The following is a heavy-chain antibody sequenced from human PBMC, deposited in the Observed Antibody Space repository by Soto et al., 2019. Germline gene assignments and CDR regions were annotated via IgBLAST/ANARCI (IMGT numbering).Heavy chain of an antibody. CDR3: ARGLNYDYIWGSYLFLDY. Sequence: QVQLQQSGPGLVKPSQTLSLTCAISGDSVSSNSAAWNWIRQSPSRGLEWLGRTYYRSKWYNDYAVSVTSRITINPDTSKNQFSLQLNSVTPEDTAVYYCARGLNYDYIWGSYLFLDYWGQGTLVTVSS. D-gene: IGHD3-16*02. CDR2: TYYRSKWYN. V-gene: IGHV6-1*01. CDR1: GDSVSSNSAA. J-gene: IGHJ4*02.